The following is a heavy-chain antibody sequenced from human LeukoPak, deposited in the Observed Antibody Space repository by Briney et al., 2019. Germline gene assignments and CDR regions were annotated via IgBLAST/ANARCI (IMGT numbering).Heavy chain of an antibody. J-gene: IGHJ5*02. CDR1: GGXISDSF. CDR3: ARHSICFDP. CDR2: IFYSGST. Sequence: SETLSLTCIVSGGXISDSFWSWIRQPPGKGLEWIGYIFYSGSTNYSPSLKSRVTISVDTSKNQFSLKLTFVTAADTAVYYCARHSICFDPWGQGTLVTVSS. V-gene: IGHV4-59*08.